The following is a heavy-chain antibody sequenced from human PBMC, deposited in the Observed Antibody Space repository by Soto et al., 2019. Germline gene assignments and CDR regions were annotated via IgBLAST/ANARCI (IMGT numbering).Heavy chain of an antibody. J-gene: IGHJ3*02. CDR1: GYRFTNFW. D-gene: IGHD1-26*01. V-gene: IGHV5-51*01. Sequence: GESLKISCTGSGYRFTNFWIGWVRQMPGKGLGWMGIIYPGDSDTTYGPSFEGQVTFSADRSTSTAYLEWSSLRASDTAMYYCAKTYSGDSNDAFDIWGQGTLVTVSS. CDR2: IYPGDSDT. CDR3: AKTYSGDSNDAFDI.